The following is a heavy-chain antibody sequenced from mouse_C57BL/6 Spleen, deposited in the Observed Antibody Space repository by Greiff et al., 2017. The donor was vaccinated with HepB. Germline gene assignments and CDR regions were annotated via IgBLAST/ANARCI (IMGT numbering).Heavy chain of an antibody. V-gene: IGHV5-4*03. D-gene: IGHD4-1*01. CDR3: ARNWYYFDY. CDR1: GFTFSSYA. Sequence: EVKVEESGGGLVKPGGSLKLSCAASGFTFSSYAMSWVRQTPEKRLEWVATISDGGSYTYYPDNVKGRFTISRDNAKNNLYLQMSHLKSEDTAMYYCARNWYYFDYWGQGTTLTVSS. CDR2: ISDGGSYT. J-gene: IGHJ2*01.